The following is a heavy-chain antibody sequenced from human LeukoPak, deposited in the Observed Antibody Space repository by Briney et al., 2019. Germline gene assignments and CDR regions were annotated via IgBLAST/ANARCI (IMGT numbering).Heavy chain of an antibody. Sequence: GGSLRLSCAASGFTVSSNYMSWVRQAPGKGLEWVSVIYSGGSAYYADSVKGRFTISRDNSKNTLYLQMNNPRAEDTAMYYCARYYYDRSGYYHDAFDIWGQGTMVTVSS. CDR1: GFTVSSNY. D-gene: IGHD3-22*01. CDR3: ARYYYDRSGYYHDAFDI. J-gene: IGHJ3*02. CDR2: IYSGGSA. V-gene: IGHV3-53*01.